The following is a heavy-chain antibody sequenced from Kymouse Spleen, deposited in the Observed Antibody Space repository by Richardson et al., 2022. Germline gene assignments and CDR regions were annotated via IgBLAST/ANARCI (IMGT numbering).Heavy chain of an antibody. D-gene: IGHD4-11,IGHD4-11*01. V-gene: IGHV3-73*02. CDR1: GFTFSGSA. Sequence: EVQLVESGGGLVQPGGSLKLSCAASGFTFSGSAMHWVRQASGKGLEWVGRIRSKANSYATAYAASVKGRFTISRDDSKNTAYLQMNSLKTEDTAVYYCTTSDYSRNFDYWGQGTLVTVSS. J-gene: IGHJ4*02. CDR3: TTSDYSRNFDY. CDR2: IRSKANSYAT.